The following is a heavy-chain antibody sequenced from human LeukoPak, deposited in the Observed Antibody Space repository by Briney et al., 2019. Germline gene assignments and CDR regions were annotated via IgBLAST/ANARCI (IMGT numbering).Heavy chain of an antibody. V-gene: IGHV3-21*01. CDR2: ISSSSSYI. D-gene: IGHD3-10*01. Sequence: XXSCAASGFTFSSYSMNWVRQAPGKGLEWVSSISSSSSYIYYADSVKGRFTISRDNAKKSLYLQMNGLRAEDTAVYYCARARFGEGGYYFDYWGQGTLVTVSS. CDR1: GFTFSSYS. CDR3: ARARFGEGGYYFDY. J-gene: IGHJ4*02.